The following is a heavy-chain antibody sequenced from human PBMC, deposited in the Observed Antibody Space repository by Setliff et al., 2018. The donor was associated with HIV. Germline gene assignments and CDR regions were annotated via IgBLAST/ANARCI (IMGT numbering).Heavy chain of an antibody. CDR1: GYTFTSYA. CDR3: ASAGLSSTPYYYYYYMDV. V-gene: IGHV1-2*02. J-gene: IGHJ6*03. CDR2: INPNSGGT. Sequence: ASVKVSCKASGYTFTSYAFNWVRQAPGQGLEWMGWINPNSGGTNYAQKFQDRVIMTRDTSISTAYMELSSLRSDDTAVYYCASAGLSSTPYYYYYYMDVWGKGTTVTVSS. D-gene: IGHD1-1*01.